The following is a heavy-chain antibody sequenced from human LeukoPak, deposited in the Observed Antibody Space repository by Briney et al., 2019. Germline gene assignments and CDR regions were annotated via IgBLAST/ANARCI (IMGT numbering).Heavy chain of an antibody. CDR3: AREAVAGPPLDY. CDR2: IKQDGSEK. V-gene: IGHV3-7*01. Sequence: GSLRLSCAASGFTFSSYWMSWVRQAPGKGLEWVANIKQDGSEKYYVDSVKGRSTISRDNAKNSLYLQMNSLRAEDTAVYYCAREAVAGPPLDYWGQGTLVTVSS. J-gene: IGHJ4*02. D-gene: IGHD6-19*01. CDR1: GFTFSSYW.